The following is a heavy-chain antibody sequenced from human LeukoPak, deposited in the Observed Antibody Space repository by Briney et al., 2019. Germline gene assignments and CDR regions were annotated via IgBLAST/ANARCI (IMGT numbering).Heavy chain of an antibody. CDR2: IWYDGSNK. J-gene: IGHJ4*02. CDR3: AKGISVDGYNFERGADS. Sequence: GGSLRLSCAASGFTFSSYGMHWVRQAPGKGLEWVAVIWYDGSNKYYADSVKGRFTISRDNSKNTLYLQMNSLRVEDTAVYHCAKGISVDGYNFERGADSWGQGAQVTVSS. CDR1: GFTFSSYG. V-gene: IGHV3-33*06. D-gene: IGHD1-1*01.